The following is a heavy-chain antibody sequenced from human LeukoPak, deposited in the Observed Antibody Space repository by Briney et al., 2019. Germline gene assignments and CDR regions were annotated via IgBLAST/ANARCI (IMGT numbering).Heavy chain of an antibody. CDR1: GFTFSNYW. J-gene: IGHJ1*01. V-gene: IGHV3-7*01. D-gene: IGHD3-22*01. CDR3: ATYSSLNRREFQF. Sequence: GGSLRLSCEGSGFTFSNYWMGWVRQDPGEGLQWVANIKTDGSEKYYVDSVKGRFTISRDNAKNSLYLQMNSLRAEDTAVYYCATYSSLNRREFQFWGQGTLLTVSS. CDR2: IKTDGSEK.